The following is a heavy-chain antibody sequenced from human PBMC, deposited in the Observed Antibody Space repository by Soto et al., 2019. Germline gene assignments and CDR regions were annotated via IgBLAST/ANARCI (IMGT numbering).Heavy chain of an antibody. CDR1: GFTFSSYA. D-gene: IGHD6-13*01. V-gene: IGHV3-23*01. J-gene: IGHJ2*01. Sequence: EVQLLESGGGLVQPGGSLRLSCAASGFTFSSYAMSWVRQAPGKGLEWVSAISGSGGSTYYADSVKGRFTISRDNSKNTLYLQMNRLRAEDTAVYYCAKDTGIAAAGTFRYFDLWGRCTLVTVSS. CDR3: AKDTGIAAAGTFRYFDL. CDR2: ISGSGGST.